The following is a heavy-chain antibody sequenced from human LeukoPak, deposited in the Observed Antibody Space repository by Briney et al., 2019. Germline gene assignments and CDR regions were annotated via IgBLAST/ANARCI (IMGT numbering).Heavy chain of an antibody. CDR3: ARRNCSSTSCPPDY. V-gene: IGHV4-34*01. Sequence: PSETLSLTCAVYGGSFSGYYWSWIRQPPGKGLEWIGEINHSGSTNYNPSLKSRVTISVDTSKNQFSLKLSSVTAADTAVYYCARRNCSSTSCPPDYWGQGTLVTVSS. J-gene: IGHJ4*02. CDR1: GGSFSGYY. CDR2: INHSGST. D-gene: IGHD2-2*01.